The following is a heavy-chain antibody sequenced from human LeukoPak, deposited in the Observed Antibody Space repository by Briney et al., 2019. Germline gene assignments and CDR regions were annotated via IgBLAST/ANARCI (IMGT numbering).Heavy chain of an antibody. CDR3: ARDSYSGSYSYFDY. J-gene: IGHJ4*02. D-gene: IGHD1-26*01. V-gene: IGHV3-20*04. Sequence: GGSLRLSCAASGFTFNHYWMSWVRQAPGKGLEWVSGINWNGGSTGYADSVKGRFTISRDNAKNSLYLQMNSLRAEDTALYYCARDSYSGSYSYFDYWGQGTLVTVSS. CDR2: INWNGGST. CDR1: GFTFNHYW.